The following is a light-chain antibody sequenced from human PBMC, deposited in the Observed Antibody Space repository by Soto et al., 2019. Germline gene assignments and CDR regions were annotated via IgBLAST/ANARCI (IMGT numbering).Light chain of an antibody. Sequence: DIQMTPSPSTLSASVGYSVTITCQASPSISSWLAWYQQKPGKAPPLLLYDASCLESGVPSTFSGSGSGTEFTLTTSRQQPDDFATYYCQQYSSYSPWTFGQGTKVDIK. J-gene: IGKJ1*01. CDR3: QQYSSYSPWT. CDR2: DAS. V-gene: IGKV1-5*01. CDR1: PSISSW.